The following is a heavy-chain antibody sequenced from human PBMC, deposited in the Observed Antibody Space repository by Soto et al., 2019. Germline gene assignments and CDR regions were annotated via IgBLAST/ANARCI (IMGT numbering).Heavy chain of an antibody. CDR3: ARDKDYSSSWRYYYYGMDV. CDR2: TSAYNGNT. J-gene: IGHJ6*02. V-gene: IGHV1-18*01. CDR1: GYTFTSYG. Sequence: ASVKVSCKASGYTFTSYGISWVRQAPGQGLEWMGWTSAYNGNTNYAQKLQGRVTMTTDTSTSTAYMELRSLRSDDTAVYYCARDKDYSSSWRYYYYGMDVWGQGTTVTVSS. D-gene: IGHD6-13*01.